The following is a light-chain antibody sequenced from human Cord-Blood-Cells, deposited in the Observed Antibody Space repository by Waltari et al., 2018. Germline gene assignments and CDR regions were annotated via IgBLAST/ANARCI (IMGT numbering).Light chain of an antibody. CDR1: TGAVTSGHY. V-gene: IGLV7-46*01. J-gene: IGLJ3*02. Sequence: QAVVTQEPSLTVSPGGTVTLTCGSSTGAVTSGHYPYWFQQKPGQAPRTLIYDTSNKHSWTPARFSGSRRGGKAALTLSGAQPEDEAEYYCLLSYSGARFWVFGGGTKLTVL. CDR2: DTS. CDR3: LLSYSGARFWV.